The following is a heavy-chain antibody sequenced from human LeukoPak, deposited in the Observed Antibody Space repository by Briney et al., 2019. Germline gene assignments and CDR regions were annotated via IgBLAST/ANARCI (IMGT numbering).Heavy chain of an antibody. CDR3: AGLGSTVKGRIDP. CDR1: GYHFTGYH. J-gene: IGHJ5*02. V-gene: IGHV1-2*02. CDR2: ISTDSGDT. Sequence: ASVKVSCKVSGYHFTGYHVHWVRQAPGQGLEWIGRISTDSGDTNGAQKFQGRVTMTRDTSISTAYMEFSGLTSDDSAVYYCAGLGSTVKGRIDPWGQGTPVTAST. D-gene: IGHD5/OR15-5a*01.